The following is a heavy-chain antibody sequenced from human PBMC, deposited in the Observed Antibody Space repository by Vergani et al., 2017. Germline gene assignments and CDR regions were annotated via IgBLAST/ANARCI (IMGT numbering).Heavy chain of an antibody. CDR1: GYTFTSYG. CDR2: ISAYNGNP. D-gene: IGHD3-22*01. V-gene: IGHV1-18*01. CDR3: AGDDYYYYSIGDYWSSHFDY. Sequence: QVQLVQSGAVVKKPGASVKVSCKASGYTFTSYGISWVRQAPGQGLEWMGWISAYNGNPNYAQKLQGSVTMTTDTSTSTAYMELRSLRSDDTAVYYCAGDDYYYYSIGDYWSSHFDYWGQGTLVTVSS. J-gene: IGHJ4*02.